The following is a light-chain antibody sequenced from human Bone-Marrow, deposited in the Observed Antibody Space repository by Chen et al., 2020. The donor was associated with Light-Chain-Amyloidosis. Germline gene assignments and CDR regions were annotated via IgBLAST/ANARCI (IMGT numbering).Light chain of an antibody. CDR2: LNSDGSH. CDR1: SGHSNYA. Sequence: QLVVTHSPSASASLGASVKLTCTLSSGHSNYAVACHQQQPEKGPRYLMKLNSDGSHNKGDGIPDRFSGSSSGAERYLTISSLQSEDEADYCCQTWGTGIQVFGGGTKLTVL. V-gene: IGLV4-69*01. CDR3: QTWGTGIQV. J-gene: IGLJ3*02.